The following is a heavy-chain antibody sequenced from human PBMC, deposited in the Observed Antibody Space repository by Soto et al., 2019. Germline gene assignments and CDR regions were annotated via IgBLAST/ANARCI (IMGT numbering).Heavy chain of an antibody. J-gene: IGHJ4*02. V-gene: IGHV1-69*02. CDR2: SIPMLGMS. CDR3: ATNYGSGSAHFDC. CDR1: GGTFSSYT. D-gene: IGHD3-10*01. Sequence: QVQLVQSGPEVKKPGSSVRVSCTASGGTFSSYTINWVRQVPGQGPEWMGRSIPMLGMSNYAQKFQGRVMMIADKSTNTVYMELSSLRSEDTAIYYCATNYGSGSAHFDCWGQGTLVTVSS.